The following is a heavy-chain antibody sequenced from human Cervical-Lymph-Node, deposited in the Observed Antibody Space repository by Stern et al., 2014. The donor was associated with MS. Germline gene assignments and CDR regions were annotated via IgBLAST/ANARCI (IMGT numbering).Heavy chain of an antibody. CDR2: IWYDGRNK. V-gene: IGHV3-33*01. J-gene: IGHJ2*01. CDR1: GFTFSSYG. Sequence: QVQLVESGGGVVQPGRSLRLSCAAAGFTFSSYGMHWVRQAPGKGLEWVAVIWYDGRNKYYAGSVKGRFPISRDNSKNTLYLQMNSLRADDTAVYYCARDVNYYYGSGSRSRYFDLWGRGTLVTVSS. CDR3: ARDVNYYYGSGSRSRYFDL. D-gene: IGHD3-10*01.